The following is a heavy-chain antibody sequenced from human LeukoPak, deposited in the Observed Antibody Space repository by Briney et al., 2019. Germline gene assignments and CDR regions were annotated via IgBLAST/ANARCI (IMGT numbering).Heavy chain of an antibody. Sequence: SVKVSCKASGGTFSSYAISWVRQAPGQGLEWMGGIIPIFGTANYAQKFQGRVTITADESTSTAYMELSSLRSEDTAVYYCASYYDFWNGPYYFDYWGQGTLVTVSS. J-gene: IGHJ4*02. D-gene: IGHD3-3*01. CDR3: ASYYDFWNGPYYFDY. CDR2: IIPIFGTA. CDR1: GGTFSSYA. V-gene: IGHV1-69*13.